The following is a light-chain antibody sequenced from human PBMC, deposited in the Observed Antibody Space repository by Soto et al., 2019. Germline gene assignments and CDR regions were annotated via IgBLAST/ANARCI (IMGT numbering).Light chain of an antibody. CDR3: QQRYNWLT. CDR1: QTVSTY. V-gene: IGKV3-11*01. CDR2: GAS. J-gene: IGKJ4*01. Sequence: IVLTQSPATLSLSPGERATLSCRARQTVSTYLSWDQHKPGQAPRLLIYGASNRATGIPPRFSGSGSGTDFTLTISSLEPEDSAVYYCQQRYNWLTFGGGTKVEIK.